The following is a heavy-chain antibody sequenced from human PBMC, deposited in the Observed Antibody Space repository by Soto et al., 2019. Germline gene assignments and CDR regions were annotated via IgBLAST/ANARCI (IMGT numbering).Heavy chain of an antibody. CDR2: INAGNGHT. J-gene: IGHJ4*02. D-gene: IGHD3-22*01. Sequence: ASVKVSFKASGYTFTYYGMHWVRQAPGQRLEWMGWINAGNGHTKYSQKFQDRVTITRDTSASTAYMELSSLRSEDTAVYYCARGRYDGSGYYIFDYWGQGTLVTVSS. V-gene: IGHV1-3*01. CDR3: ARGRYDGSGYYIFDY. CDR1: GYTFTYYG.